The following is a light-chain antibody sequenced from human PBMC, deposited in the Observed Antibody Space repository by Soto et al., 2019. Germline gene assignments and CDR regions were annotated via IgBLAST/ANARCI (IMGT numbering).Light chain of an antibody. CDR2: QDN. CDR3: QAWDRSTVV. J-gene: IGLJ2*01. Sequence: SYELTQPPSVSVSPGQTASITCSGDKLGDKYACWYQQKPGQSPVLVIYQDNKRPSGIPERFSGSNSGNTATLTLSGTQAMDEADYYCQAWDRSTVVFGGGTKLTVL. CDR1: KLGDKY. V-gene: IGLV3-1*01.